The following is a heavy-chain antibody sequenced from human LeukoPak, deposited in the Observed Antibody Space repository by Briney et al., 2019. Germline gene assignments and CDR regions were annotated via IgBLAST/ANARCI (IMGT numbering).Heavy chain of an antibody. Sequence: GGSLTLSCALSGLTFRNAWMRWVRQATGKGLEWVGRIKTKTDGGTTDYAAPVKGIFTISRDYSKNTFYLLMNSLKTEDTAVYYCTAEVLEGATDGTFEIWGQGTMVTVAS. D-gene: IGHD1-26*01. V-gene: IGHV3-15*01. CDR1: GLTFRNAW. CDR2: IKTKTDGGTT. J-gene: IGHJ3*02. CDR3: TAEVLEGATDGTFEI.